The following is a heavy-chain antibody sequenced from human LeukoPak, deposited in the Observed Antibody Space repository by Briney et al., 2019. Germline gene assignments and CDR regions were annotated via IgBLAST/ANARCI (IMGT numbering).Heavy chain of an antibody. CDR2: INPNSGGT. V-gene: IGHV1-2*04. CDR1: GYTFTGYY. D-gene: IGHD6-19*01. J-gene: IGHJ4*02. CDR3: ARGVGSSGWFRRLYFDY. Sequence: ASVKVSCKASGYTFTGYYMHWVRQAPGQGLEWMGWINPNSGGTNYAQKFQGWVTMTRDTSISTAYMELSRLRSDDTAVYYCARGVGSSGWFRRLYFDYWGQGTLVTVSS.